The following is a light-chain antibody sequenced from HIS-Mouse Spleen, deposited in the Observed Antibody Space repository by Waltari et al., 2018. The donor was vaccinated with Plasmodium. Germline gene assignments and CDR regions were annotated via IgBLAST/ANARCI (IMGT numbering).Light chain of an antibody. J-gene: IGLJ3*02. Sequence: SYELKQPPSVSVSPGQTARTPCSGDALPKKYAYWYQQKSGQAPVLVIYEDSKRPAGIPERFSGSSSGTMATLTISGAQVEDEADYYCYSTDSSGNHRVFGGGTKLTVL. V-gene: IGLV3-10*01. CDR3: YSTDSSGNHRV. CDR2: EDS. CDR1: ALPKKY.